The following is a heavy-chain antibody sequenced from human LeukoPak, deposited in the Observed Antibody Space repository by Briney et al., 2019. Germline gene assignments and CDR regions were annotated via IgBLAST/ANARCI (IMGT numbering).Heavy chain of an antibody. CDR1: GDSISSGGYS. D-gene: IGHD2-21*02. CDR3: ARGWGPAYCGGDCHRHFDY. CDR2: MYNSGTT. V-gene: IGHV4-30-4*07. J-gene: IGHJ4*02. Sequence: PSETLSLTYVVSGDSISSGGYSWNWIRQPPGKGLEWIGYMYNSGTTSYNPSLKSRVTMSVDTSKNQFSLKLSSVTAADTALYYCARGWGPAYCGGDCHRHFDYWGQGTLVTVSS.